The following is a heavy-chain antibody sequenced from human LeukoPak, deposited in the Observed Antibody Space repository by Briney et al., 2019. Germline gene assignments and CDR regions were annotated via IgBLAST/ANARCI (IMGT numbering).Heavy chain of an antibody. J-gene: IGHJ6*02. CDR3: TRGDARLYYYGMDV. CDR2: TYYRSKWYN. V-gene: IGHV6-1*01. CDR1: GDSVSTNSAA. Sequence: SQTLSLTCAISGDSVSTNSAAWNWIRQSLSRGLGWVGRTYYRSKWYNDYAVSVRSRITINPDTSKNQSSLQLNSVTPEDTAVYYCTRGDARLYYYGMDVWGQGTTVTVSS.